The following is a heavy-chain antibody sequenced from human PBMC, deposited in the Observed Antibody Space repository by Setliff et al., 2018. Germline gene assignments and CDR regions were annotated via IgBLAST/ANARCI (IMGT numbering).Heavy chain of an antibody. D-gene: IGHD6-13*01. CDR1: GFTFDDYG. CDR3: VPGIATAGKVS. CDR2: IRWNGGRT. Sequence: ASVKVSCAASGFTFDDYGMSWVRQPPGKGLEWVSGIRWNGGRTGYADSVKGRFTISRDNAKNSLYLQMNSLRAEDTAVYYCVPGIATAGKVSWGQGTLVTVSS. J-gene: IGHJ5*02. V-gene: IGHV3-20*04.